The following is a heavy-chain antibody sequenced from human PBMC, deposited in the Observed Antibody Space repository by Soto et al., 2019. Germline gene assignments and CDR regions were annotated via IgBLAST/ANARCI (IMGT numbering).Heavy chain of an antibody. CDR2: INHSGST. V-gene: IGHV4-34*01. J-gene: IGHJ4*02. D-gene: IGHD4-17*01. Sequence: PAETLSLSCAVYGGSFSGYYWSWIRQPPGKGLEWIGEINHSGSTNYNPSLKSRVTISVATSKNQFSLKLSSVTAADTAVYYCARRWRLRYYCDYWRQGTLVIVFS. CDR1: GGSFSGYY. CDR3: ARRWRLRYYCDY.